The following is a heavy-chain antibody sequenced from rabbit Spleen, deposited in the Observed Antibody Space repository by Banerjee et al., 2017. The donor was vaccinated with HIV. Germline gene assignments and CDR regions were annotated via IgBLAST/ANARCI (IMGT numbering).Heavy chain of an antibody. Sequence: QEQLVESGGGLVKPEGSLKLSCTASGFSFSNKAVVCWVRQAPGKGLEWIACINAVTGKAVYASWAKGRFTFSKTSSTTVTLQMTSLTAADTATYFCARDGSGGSYFALWGPGTLVTVS. CDR1: GFSFSNKAV. D-gene: IGHD8-1*01. V-gene: IGHV1S45*01. CDR2: INAVTGKA. CDR3: ARDGSGGSYFAL. J-gene: IGHJ4*01.